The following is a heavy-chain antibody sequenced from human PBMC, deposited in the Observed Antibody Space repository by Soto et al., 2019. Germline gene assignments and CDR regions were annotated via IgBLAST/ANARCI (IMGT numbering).Heavy chain of an antibody. CDR1: GFTFSSYE. D-gene: IGHD5-18*01. J-gene: IGHJ6*02. Sequence: HPGGSLRLSCAASGFTFSSYEMNWVRQAPGKGLEWVSYISSSGSTIYYADSVKGRFTISRDNAKNSLYLQMNSLRAEDTAVYYCARDGQYSYGSHYGMDVWGQGTTVTVSS. CDR3: ARDGQYSYGSHYGMDV. CDR2: ISSSGSTI. V-gene: IGHV3-48*03.